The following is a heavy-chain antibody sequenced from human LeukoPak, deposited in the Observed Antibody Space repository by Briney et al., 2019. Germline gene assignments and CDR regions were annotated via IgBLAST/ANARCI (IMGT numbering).Heavy chain of an antibody. CDR2: IYYTGST. V-gene: IGHV4-59*01. D-gene: IGHD6-13*01. CDR1: GGSISSYY. CDR3: ASLRIAAGYDGRAFDI. Sequence: PSETLSLTCTVSGGSISSYYWSWIRRPPGKGLEWIGYIYYTGSTNYNPSLKSRVTISLDTSKNQFSLRLSSVTAADTAVYYCASLRIAAGYDGRAFDIWGQGTMVTVSS. J-gene: IGHJ3*02.